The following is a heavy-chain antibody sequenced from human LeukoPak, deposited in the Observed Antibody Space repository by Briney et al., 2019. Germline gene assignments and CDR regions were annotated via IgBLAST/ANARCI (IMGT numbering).Heavy chain of an antibody. CDR3: ARGRERRRVPYGMDV. Sequence: ASVKVSCKASGYTFTSYDINLVRQATGQGLEWMGWMNPNSGNTGYAQKFQGRVTMTRNTSISTAYMELSSLRSEDTAVYYCARGRERRRVPYGMDVWGQGTTVTVSS. CDR2: MNPNSGNT. J-gene: IGHJ6*02. V-gene: IGHV1-8*01. D-gene: IGHD1-1*01. CDR1: GYTFTSYD.